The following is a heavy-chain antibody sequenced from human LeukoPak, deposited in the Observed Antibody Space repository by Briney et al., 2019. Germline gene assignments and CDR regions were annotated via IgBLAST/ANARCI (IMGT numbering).Heavy chain of an antibody. Sequence: GGSLRLSCAASGFTFSSYNMNWVRQAPGKGLEWVTSIQYDGNNKYYADSVKGRFSISRYNPNNTLFLQMNSLRAEDTAVYYCAKEGGYSYGFGIGDDALDIWGQGTMVTVSS. V-gene: IGHV3-30*02. D-gene: IGHD5-18*01. CDR2: IQYDGNNK. CDR1: GFTFSSYN. J-gene: IGHJ3*02. CDR3: AKEGGYSYGFGIGDDALDI.